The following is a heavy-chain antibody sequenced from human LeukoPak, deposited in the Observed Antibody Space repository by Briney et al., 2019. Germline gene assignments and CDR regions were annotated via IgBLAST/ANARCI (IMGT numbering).Heavy chain of an antibody. CDR3: ARGVNYYDSSGLIDY. J-gene: IGHJ4*02. Sequence: GGSLRLSCAASGFTVSSNYMSWVRQAPGKGLEWVSVIYSGGSTYYADSVRGRFTISRDNAKNTLYLQMNSLRAEDTAVYYCARGVNYYDSSGLIDYWGQGTLVTVSS. D-gene: IGHD3-22*01. CDR1: GFTVSSNY. V-gene: IGHV3-53*01. CDR2: IYSGGST.